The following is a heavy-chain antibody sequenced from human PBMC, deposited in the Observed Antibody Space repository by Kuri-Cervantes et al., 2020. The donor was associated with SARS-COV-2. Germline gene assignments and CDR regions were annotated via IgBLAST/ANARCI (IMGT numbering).Heavy chain of an antibody. D-gene: IGHD3-3*01. Sequence: GESLKISCAASGFTFNSYAMSWVRQAPGKGLEWVSAISGSGGSTYYADSVKGRFTISRDNSKNTLYLQMNSLRAEDTAVYYCAKVYYDFWSGYYNYYYYMDVWGKGTTVTVSS. CDR2: ISGSGGST. V-gene: IGHV3-23*01. CDR3: AKVYYDFWSGYYNYYYYMDV. CDR1: GFTFNSYA. J-gene: IGHJ6*03.